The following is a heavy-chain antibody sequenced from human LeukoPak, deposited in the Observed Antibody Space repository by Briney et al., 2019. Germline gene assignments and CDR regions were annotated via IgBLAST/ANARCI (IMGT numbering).Heavy chain of an antibody. V-gene: IGHV3-23*01. CDR1: GFTFSSYA. CDR2: ISGSGGST. CDR3: AKPPRRQRITMILVVTTFDY. D-gene: IGHD3-22*01. J-gene: IGHJ4*02. Sequence: PGGSLRLSCAASGFTFSSYAMSWVRQAPGKGLEWVSAISGSGGSTYYADSVKGRFTISRDNSKNTLYLQMNSLRAEDTAVYYCAKPPRRQRITMILVVTTFDYWGQGTLVTVSS.